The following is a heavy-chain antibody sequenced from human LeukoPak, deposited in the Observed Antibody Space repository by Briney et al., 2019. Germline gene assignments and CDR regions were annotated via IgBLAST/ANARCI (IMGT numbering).Heavy chain of an antibody. D-gene: IGHD6-6*01. V-gene: IGHV5-51*01. J-gene: IGHJ4*02. CDR1: GYSFSSYC. Sequence: GESLKISCNGAGYSFSSYCDACLGQMPGKGLEWMGVIYPRDSRTTYSPSFQGRLTISSSKSTNTSHLQWISLKGSDNTIDYCSQHLSNITSSSNCWGQGTLVSVSS. CDR3: SQHLSNITSSSNC. CDR2: IYPRDSRT.